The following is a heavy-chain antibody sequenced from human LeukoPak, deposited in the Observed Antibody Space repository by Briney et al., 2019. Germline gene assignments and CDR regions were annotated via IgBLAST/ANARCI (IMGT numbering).Heavy chain of an antibody. CDR3: TRTTVTRKSFDY. J-gene: IGHJ4*02. CDR2: IRSKAYGCTT. V-gene: IGHV3-49*04. CDR1: GFTFGDYA. Sequence: PGGSLRLSCTASGFTFGDYALSWVRQAPGKGLEWLGFIRSKAYGCTTEYAASVKGRFTISRDDSKSIAYLQMNSLKTEDTAVYYCTRTTVTRKSFDYWGQGTLVTVSS. D-gene: IGHD4-17*01.